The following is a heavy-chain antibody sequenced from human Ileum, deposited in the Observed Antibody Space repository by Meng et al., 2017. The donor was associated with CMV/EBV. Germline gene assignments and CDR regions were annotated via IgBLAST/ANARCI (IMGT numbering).Heavy chain of an antibody. V-gene: IGHV4-39*07. CDR3: ARRYSGGSYDY. CDR2: IYYTGSV. J-gene: IGHJ4*02. CDR1: GGSISSSAYY. Sequence: CTVSGGSISSSAYYWGWIRQPPGKGLEWIGRIYYTGSVYYNPSLRSRVTISVDTSKNQFSLKMSSMTAADTAVYYCARRYSGGSYDYWGQGTLVTVSS. D-gene: IGHD1-26*01.